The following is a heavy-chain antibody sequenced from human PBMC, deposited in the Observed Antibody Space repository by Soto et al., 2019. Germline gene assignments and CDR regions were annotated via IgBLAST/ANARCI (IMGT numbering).Heavy chain of an antibody. J-gene: IGHJ5*02. V-gene: IGHV1-69*04. CDR2: IIPILGIA. CDR1: GGTFSSYT. Sequence: ASVKVSCKASGGTFSSYTTSWVRQAPGQGLEWMGRIIPILGIANYAQKVQGRVTITADKSTSTAYMELSSLRSEDTAVYYCARDRAVVPAAIGWFDPWGQGTLVTVSS. D-gene: IGHD2-2*02. CDR3: ARDRAVVPAAIGWFDP.